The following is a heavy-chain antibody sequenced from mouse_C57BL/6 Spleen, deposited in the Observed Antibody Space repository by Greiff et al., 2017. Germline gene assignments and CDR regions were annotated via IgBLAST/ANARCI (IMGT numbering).Heavy chain of an antibody. D-gene: IGHD2-5*01. CDR3: ARSLYYSNYGGYFDV. J-gene: IGHJ1*03. CDR2: INPNNGGT. CDR1: GYTFTDYY. V-gene: IGHV1-26*01. Sequence: EVQLQQSGPELVKPGASVKISCKASGYTFTDYYMNWVKQSHGKSLEWIGDINPNNGGTSYNQKFKGKATLTVDKSSSTAYMELRSLTSEDSAVYYGARSLYYSNYGGYFDVWGTGTTVTVSS.